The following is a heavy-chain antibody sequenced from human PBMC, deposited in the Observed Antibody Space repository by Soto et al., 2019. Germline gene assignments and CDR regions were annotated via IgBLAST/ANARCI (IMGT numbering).Heavy chain of an antibody. Sequence: PGGSLRLSCAASGFTFSSYGMHWVRQAPGKGLEWVAVIWYDGSNKYYADSVKGRFTISRDNSKNTLYLQMNSLRAEDTAVYYCAVWFGELLYDYFDYWGQGTLVTVSS. V-gene: IGHV3-33*01. CDR2: IWYDGSNK. J-gene: IGHJ4*02. D-gene: IGHD3-10*01. CDR1: GFTFSSYG. CDR3: AVWFGELLYDYFDY.